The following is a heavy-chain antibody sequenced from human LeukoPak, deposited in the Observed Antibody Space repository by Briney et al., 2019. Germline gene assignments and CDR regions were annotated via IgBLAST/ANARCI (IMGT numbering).Heavy chain of an antibody. D-gene: IGHD3-22*01. CDR2: IIPILGIA. J-gene: IGHJ4*02. CDR3: ARSRNYYDSSANDN. Sequence: SVKVSCKASGGTFSSYAISWVRQAPGQGLEWMGRIIPILGIANYAQKFQGRVTITADKSTSTAYMELSSLRSEDTAVYYCARSRNYYDSSANDNWGQGTLVTVSS. CDR1: GGTFSSYA. V-gene: IGHV1-69*04.